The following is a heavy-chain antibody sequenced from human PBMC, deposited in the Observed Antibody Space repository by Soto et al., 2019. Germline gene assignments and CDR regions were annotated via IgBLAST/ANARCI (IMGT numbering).Heavy chain of an antibody. V-gene: IGHV3-23*01. CDR1: GFTFSSYA. D-gene: IGHD3-22*01. CDR2: ISGSGGST. CDR3: ARITMIVVVTGVDY. J-gene: IGHJ4*02. Sequence: EVQLLESGGGLVQPGGSLRLSCAASGFTFSSYAMSWVRQAPGKGLEGVSAISGSGGSTYYADSVKGRFTISRDNSKNTLYLQMNSLRAEDTAVYYCARITMIVVVTGVDYWGQGTLVTVSS.